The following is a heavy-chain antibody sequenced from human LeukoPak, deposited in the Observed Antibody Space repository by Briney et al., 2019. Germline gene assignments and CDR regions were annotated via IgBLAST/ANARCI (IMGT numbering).Heavy chain of an antibody. J-gene: IGHJ1*01. Sequence: GGSLRLSCAASGFTFSSYAMHWVRQAPGKGLEWVAVISYDGSNKYYADSVKGRFTISRDNSKNTLYLQMNSLRAEDTAVYYCARETWCSSTSCYDENSQHWGQGTLVTVSS. V-gene: IGHV3-30-3*01. D-gene: IGHD2-2*01. CDR3: ARETWCSSTSCYDENSQH. CDR2: ISYDGSNK. CDR1: GFTFSSYA.